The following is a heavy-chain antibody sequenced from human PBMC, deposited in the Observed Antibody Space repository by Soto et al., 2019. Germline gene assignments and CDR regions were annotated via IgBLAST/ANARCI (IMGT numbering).Heavy chain of an antibody. CDR1: GFTFSNHA. CDR2: IWYDGSNK. Sequence: QVQLVESGGGVVQPGTSLRLSCTTSGFTFSNHAMQWVRQAPGKGLEWVAQIWYDGSNKYYADSVKGRFTISRDNSRNMVYVQMNSLRVEDTAVYYCARDGQQLAPYALDVWGQGTSVTVSS. J-gene: IGHJ6*02. V-gene: IGHV3-33*01. CDR3: ARDGQQLAPYALDV. D-gene: IGHD6-13*01.